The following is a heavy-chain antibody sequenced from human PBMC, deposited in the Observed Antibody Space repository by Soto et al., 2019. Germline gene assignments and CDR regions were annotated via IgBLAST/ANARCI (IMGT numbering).Heavy chain of an antibody. CDR1: GFTFSSYA. Sequence: LRLSCAASGFTFSSYAMSWVRQAPGKGLEWVSAISGSGGSTYYADSVKGRFTISRDNSKNTLYLQMNSLRAEDTAVYYCAKDTSGYHDSSGYRLYYFDYWGQGTLVTVYS. J-gene: IGHJ4*02. CDR2: ISGSGGST. CDR3: AKDTSGYHDSSGYRLYYFDY. V-gene: IGHV3-23*01. D-gene: IGHD3-22*01.